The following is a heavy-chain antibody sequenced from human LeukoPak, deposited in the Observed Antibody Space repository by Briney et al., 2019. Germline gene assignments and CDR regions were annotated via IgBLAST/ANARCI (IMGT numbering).Heavy chain of an antibody. D-gene: IGHD6-13*01. V-gene: IGHV3-66*01. J-gene: IGHJ4*02. Sequence: GGSLRLSCAASGFTFSSYAMSWVRQAPGKGLDWVSVIYSGGSTYYADSVKGRFTISRDNSKNTLYLQMNSLRAEDTAVYYCAIHSSSWYSPFDYWGQGTLVTVSS. CDR1: GFTFSSYA. CDR2: IYSGGST. CDR3: AIHSSSWYSPFDY.